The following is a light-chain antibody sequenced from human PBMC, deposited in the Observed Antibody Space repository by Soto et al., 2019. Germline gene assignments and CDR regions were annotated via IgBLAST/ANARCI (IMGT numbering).Light chain of an antibody. CDR2: DAS. CDR1: QSINSR. CDR3: QQSYSTSSWT. J-gene: IGKJ1*01. V-gene: IGKV1-5*01. Sequence: DIQMTQSPSTLSASVGDRVTITCRASQSINSRLAWYQQRPGKAPDLLIYDASTLQSGVPSRFSGSGSGTEFTLTISSLQPDDFATYYCQQSYSTSSWTFGQGTKVEIK.